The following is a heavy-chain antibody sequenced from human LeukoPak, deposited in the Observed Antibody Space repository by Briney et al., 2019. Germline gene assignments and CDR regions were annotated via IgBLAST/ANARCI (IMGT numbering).Heavy chain of an antibody. J-gene: IGHJ5*02. CDR1: GFTFSSYA. CDR3: ARMVTGWPNWIDP. D-gene: IGHD6-19*01. CDR2: ISYDGSNK. V-gene: IGHV3-30-3*01. Sequence: PGGSLRLSCAASGFTFSSYAMHWVRQAPGKGREWVAVISYDGSNKYYADSVEGRFTISRDNSKNTLYLQMNSLRAEDTAVYYCARMVTGWPNWIDPWGQGTLVTVSS.